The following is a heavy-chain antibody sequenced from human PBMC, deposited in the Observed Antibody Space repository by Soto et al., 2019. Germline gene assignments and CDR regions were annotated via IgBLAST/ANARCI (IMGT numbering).Heavy chain of an antibody. CDR1: GGSFSGFQ. CDR3: AREWGFCDGTRCFPLFYY. J-gene: IGHJ4*02. CDR2: INHNGDT. V-gene: IGHV4-34*01. D-gene: IGHD2-2*01. Sequence: VQLQQWGAGVLKPSETLSLTCAAHGGSFSGFQWSWIRQAPGKGLEWIGEINHNGDTNYNPSLKSRVTISIDTSKNEFSLKLTSVPAGDTARYYCAREWGFCDGTRCFPLFYYWGQGVLVTVSS.